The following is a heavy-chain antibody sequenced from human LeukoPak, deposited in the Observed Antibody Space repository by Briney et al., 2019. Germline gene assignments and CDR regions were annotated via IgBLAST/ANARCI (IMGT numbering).Heavy chain of an antibody. V-gene: IGHV4-39*07. J-gene: IGHJ4*02. CDR3: ARDQMYYYGSGSYYNPLFDY. CDR1: GGSISSNSYY. Sequence: SETLSLTCTVSGGSISSNSYYWGWIRQPPGKGLEWIGSMYYSGSTYYNPSLKSRVTMSVDTSKNQFSLKLSSVTAADTAVYYCARDQMYYYGSGSYYNPLFDYWGQGTLVTVSS. CDR2: MYYSGST. D-gene: IGHD3-10*01.